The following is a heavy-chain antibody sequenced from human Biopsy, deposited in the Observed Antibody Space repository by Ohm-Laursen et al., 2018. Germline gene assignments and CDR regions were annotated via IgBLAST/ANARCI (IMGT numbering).Heavy chain of an antibody. Sequence: SETLSLTCAVSGASISDYYCVWIRQPVGKGLEWIGLIFTSGSTTYNPSLRSRVTMSVDTSKNQFTLNLSSVTAAGTAMYYCAKGYTDYSDSSGFSYYFRYWGQGTLVTVSS. J-gene: IGHJ4*02. D-gene: IGHD3-22*01. CDR2: IFTSGST. V-gene: IGHV4-4*07. CDR3: AKGYTDYSDSSGFSYYFRY. CDR1: GASISDYY.